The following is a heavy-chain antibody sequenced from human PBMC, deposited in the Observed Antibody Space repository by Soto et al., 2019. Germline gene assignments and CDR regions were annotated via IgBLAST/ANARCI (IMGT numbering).Heavy chain of an antibody. CDR3: ARDGAYCSGGSCYSGPPWFDP. D-gene: IGHD2-15*01. CDR1: GGTFSSYA. J-gene: IGHJ5*02. V-gene: IGHV1-69*01. CDR2: IIPIFGTA. Sequence: QVQLVQSGAEVKKPGSSVKVSCKASGGTFSSYAISWVRQAPGQGLEWMGGIIPIFGTANYAQKFQGRVTITAEESTSTAYMELSSLRSEDTAVYYCARDGAYCSGGSCYSGPPWFDPWGQGTLVTVSS.